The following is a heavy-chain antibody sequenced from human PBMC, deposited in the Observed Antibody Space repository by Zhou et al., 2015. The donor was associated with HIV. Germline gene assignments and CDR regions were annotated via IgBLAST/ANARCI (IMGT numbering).Heavy chain of an antibody. CDR3: ARDGNGGLRFLEWLSYFDY. CDR1: GGTFSSYA. Sequence: QVQLVQSGAEVKKPGSSVKVSCKASGGTFSSYAISWVRQAPGQGLEWMGGIIPIFGTANYAQKFQGRVTITADESTSTAYMELNSLRSEDTAVYYCARDGNGGLRFLEWLSYFDYWGQGTLVTVSS. V-gene: IGHV1-69*12. D-gene: IGHD3-3*01. J-gene: IGHJ4*02. CDR2: IIPIFGTA.